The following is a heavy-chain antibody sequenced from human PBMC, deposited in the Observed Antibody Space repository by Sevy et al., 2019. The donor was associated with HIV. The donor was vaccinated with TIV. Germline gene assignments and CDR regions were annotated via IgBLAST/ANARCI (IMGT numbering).Heavy chain of an antibody. D-gene: IGHD3-10*01. Sequence: GGSLRLSCAASGFTFSSYGMHWVRQTPGKGLERVAVIWYDGSNKYYADSVKGRVTISRDNSKNTLYLQMNSLRAEDKAVYYCARDKLPPVMVTMVRGALSYYFDYWGQGTLVTVSS. J-gene: IGHJ4*02. CDR2: IWYDGSNK. CDR1: GFTFSSYG. CDR3: ARDKLPPVMVTMVRGALSYYFDY. V-gene: IGHV3-33*01.